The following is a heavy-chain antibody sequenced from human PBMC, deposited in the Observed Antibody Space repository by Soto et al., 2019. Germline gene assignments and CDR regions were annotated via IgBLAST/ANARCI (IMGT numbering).Heavy chain of an antibody. CDR1: GGSISNYY. J-gene: IGHJ6*03. Sequence: QVQLQESGPGLVKPSETLSLTCTVSGGSISNYYWSWIRQTPGKGLEWIGDIYYSGSTNYNPSLKSRVTISVDTYKNQFSLRLSSVTAADTAVYYCAREEVRDDFWSGYYSPYYYFDMDVWGKGTTVTVSS. CDR3: AREEVRDDFWSGYYSPYYYFDMDV. D-gene: IGHD3-3*01. V-gene: IGHV4-59*01. CDR2: IYYSGST.